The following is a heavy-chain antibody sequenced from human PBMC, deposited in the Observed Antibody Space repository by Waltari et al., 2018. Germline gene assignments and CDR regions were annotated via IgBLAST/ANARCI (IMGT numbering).Heavy chain of an antibody. Sequence: VRLVESGGGLVQRGGSLRLSCAASGFTFANYGMSWVRQAPGKVLEGIGSIHNGASTYYNPSLRIRLTLSMDTSKNQFSLKLTSVTAADTAIYYCARTLPYNSGWHGRCFADWDQGTLVTVSS. CDR1: GFTFANYG. V-gene: IGHV4-38-2*01. CDR2: IHNGAST. CDR3: ARTLPYNSGWHGRCFAD. D-gene: IGHD6-19*01. J-gene: IGHJ4*02.